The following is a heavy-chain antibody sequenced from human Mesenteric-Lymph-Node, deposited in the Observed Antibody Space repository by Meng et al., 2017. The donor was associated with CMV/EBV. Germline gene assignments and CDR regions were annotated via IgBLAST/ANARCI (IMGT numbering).Heavy chain of an antibody. CDR3: ARAAGYCSSTSCYNTLDY. J-gene: IGHJ4*02. D-gene: IGHD2-2*02. V-gene: IGHV3-48*03. CDR2: IISSGSTI. CDR1: GFTFSSYE. Sequence: GESLKISCAASGFTFSSYEMNWVRQAPGKGLEWVSYIISSGSTIYYADSVKGRFTISRDNAKNSLSLQMNSLRAEDTAVYYCARAAGYCSSTSCYNTLDYWGQGTLVTVSS.